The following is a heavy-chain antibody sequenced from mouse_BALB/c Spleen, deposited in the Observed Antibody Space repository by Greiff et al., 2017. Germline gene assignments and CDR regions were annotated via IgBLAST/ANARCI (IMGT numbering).Heavy chain of an antibody. CDR1: GFTFSSFG. CDR3: ARGYYYGSSFDY. CDR2: ISSGSSTI. D-gene: IGHD1-1*01. J-gene: IGHJ2*01. Sequence: EVHLVESGGGLVQPGGSRKLSCAASGFTFSSFGMHWVRQAPEKGLEWVAYISSGSSTIYYADTVKGRFTISRDNPKNTLFLQMTSLRSEDTAMYYCARGYYYGSSFDYWGQGTTLTVSS. V-gene: IGHV5-17*02.